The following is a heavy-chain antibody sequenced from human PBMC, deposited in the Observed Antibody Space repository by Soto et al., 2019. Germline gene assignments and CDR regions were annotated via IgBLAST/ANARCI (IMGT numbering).Heavy chain of an antibody. CDR1: GYTFTNYG. CDR2: INPFHGNI. D-gene: IGHD6-13*01. CDR3: ARDPNLSSWRHIAC. Sequence: QVQLVQSGAEVKKPGASVKVSCKASGYTFTNYGISWVRQAPGQGLEWMGWINPFHGNIDYAQRFQGRLILTTDTSTKTAFMELRSLTSDDTAVYFCARDPNLSSWRHIACWGQGTLVTVSS. V-gene: IGHV1-18*01. J-gene: IGHJ4*02.